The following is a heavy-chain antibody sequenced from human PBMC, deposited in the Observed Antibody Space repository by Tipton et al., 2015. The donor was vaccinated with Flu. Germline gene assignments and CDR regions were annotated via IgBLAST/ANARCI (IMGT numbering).Heavy chain of an antibody. CDR3: ARGQVSDY. D-gene: IGHD2-8*01. CDR1: GYSISSGYY. J-gene: IGHJ4*02. CDR2: IYHTGST. Sequence: TLSLTCAVSGYSISSGYYWGWIRQPPGKGLEWIGNIYHTGSTYYNPPLKSRVTISVDTSKNQFSLKLSSVTAADTAVYYCARGQVSDYWGQGTLVTVSS. V-gene: IGHV4-38-2*01.